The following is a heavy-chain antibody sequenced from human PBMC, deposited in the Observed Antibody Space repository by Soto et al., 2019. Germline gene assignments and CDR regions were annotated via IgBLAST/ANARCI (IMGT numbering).Heavy chain of an antibody. CDR3: ARVQYRGAGDRGIPYYYGMDV. V-gene: IGHV1-69*01. D-gene: IGHD3-10*01. Sequence: QVQLVQSGAEVKKPGSSVKVSCKASGGTFSSYAISWVRQAPGQGLEWMGGIIPIFGTANYAQKFQGRVTITADESTSTAYRELSSLRSEDTAVYYCARVQYRGAGDRGIPYYYGMDVWGQGTTVTVSS. J-gene: IGHJ6*02. CDR1: GGTFSSYA. CDR2: IIPIFGTA.